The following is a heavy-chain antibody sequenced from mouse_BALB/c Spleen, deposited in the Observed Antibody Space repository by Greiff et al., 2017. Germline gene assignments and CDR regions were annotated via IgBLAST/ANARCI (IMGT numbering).Heavy chain of an antibody. CDR1: GYTFTDYA. CDR2: ISTYYGDA. CDR3: ARSRQVPFAY. Sequence: QVQLKQSGAELVRPGVSVKISCKGSGYTFTDYAMHWVKQSHAKSLEWIGVISTYYGDASYNQKFKGKATMTVDKSSSTAYMELARPTSEDSAIYYCARSRQVPFAYWGQGTLVTVSA. V-gene: IGHV1S137*01. J-gene: IGHJ3*01. D-gene: IGHD3-1*01.